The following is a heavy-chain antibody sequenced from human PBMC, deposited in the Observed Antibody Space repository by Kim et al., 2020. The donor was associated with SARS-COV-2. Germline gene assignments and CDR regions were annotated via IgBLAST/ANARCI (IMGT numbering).Heavy chain of an antibody. Sequence: GGSLRLSCVASGFIFSYDAMTWVRQAPGKGLEWTSYINDDGDTTYYADSVNGRFTISRDNARNSVYLQMSSLRAEDTAVYYCVRFSGRSTFYYWGQGALVTVSS. CDR1: GFIFSYDA. CDR2: INDDGDTT. D-gene: IGHD1-26*01. CDR3: VRFSGRSTFYY. J-gene: IGHJ4*02. V-gene: IGHV3-48*03.